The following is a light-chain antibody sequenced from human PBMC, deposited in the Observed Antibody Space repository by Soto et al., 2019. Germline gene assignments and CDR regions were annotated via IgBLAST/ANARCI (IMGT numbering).Light chain of an antibody. J-gene: IGLJ1*01. CDR1: SSDVGGYNY. CDR2: EVS. CDR3: SSSAGSNSYV. Sequence: QSALTQPPSASGSPGQSVTISCTGTSSDVGGYNYVSWYQQHPGKAPKLMIYEVSKRPSGVPDRFSGSKSGNTASLTVSGLQAEDVADYYCSSSAGSNSYVFGTGTKLTVL. V-gene: IGLV2-8*01.